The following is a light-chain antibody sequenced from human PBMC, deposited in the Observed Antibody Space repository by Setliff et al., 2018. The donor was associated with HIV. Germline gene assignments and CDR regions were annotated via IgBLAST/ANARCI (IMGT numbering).Light chain of an antibody. Sequence: QSALTQPASVSGSHGQSISISCSGSNTDIGAYNYVSWYQQHPGKVPRLIIYEVSHRPSGVSDRISGAKSGNTSSLFISGLQAEDESTYYCSSYSTSNTLVLFGGGTKVTVL. CDR3: SSYSTSNTLVL. J-gene: IGLJ2*01. CDR2: EVS. CDR1: NTDIGAYNY. V-gene: IGLV2-14*03.